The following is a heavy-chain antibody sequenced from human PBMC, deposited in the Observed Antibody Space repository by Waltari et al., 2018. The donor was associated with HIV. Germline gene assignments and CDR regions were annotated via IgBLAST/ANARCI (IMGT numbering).Heavy chain of an antibody. CDR3: AREKKLGLDGMDV. CDR2: INANTGGT. J-gene: IGHJ6*02. Sequence: QDQLVQPGDEVKKPGASVKVSCKAAGITFTGHYMHWVRQAPGQGPEGMAGINANTGGTNAAQKFQGRVTGTRDTSGTTAFMELSGLRYDDTDVYYCAREKKLGLDGMDVWGQGTTVIVSS. D-gene: IGHD3-16*01. V-gene: IGHV1-2*01. CDR1: GITFTGHY.